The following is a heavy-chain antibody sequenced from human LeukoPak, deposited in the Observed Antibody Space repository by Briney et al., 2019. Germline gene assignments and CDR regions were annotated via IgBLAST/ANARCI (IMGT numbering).Heavy chain of an antibody. Sequence: SVKVSCKASGGTFISYAISWVRQAPGQGLEWMGGIIPIFGTANYAQKFQGRVTITADESTSTAYMELSSLRSEDTAVYYCARDGYCSGGSCYRKGGFDYWGQGTLVTVSS. D-gene: IGHD2-15*01. CDR1: GGTFISYA. CDR3: ARDGYCSGGSCYRKGGFDY. CDR2: IIPIFGTA. V-gene: IGHV1-69*13. J-gene: IGHJ4*02.